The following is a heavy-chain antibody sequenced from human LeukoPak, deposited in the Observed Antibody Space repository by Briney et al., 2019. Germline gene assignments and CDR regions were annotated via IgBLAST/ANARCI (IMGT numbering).Heavy chain of an antibody. J-gene: IGHJ4*02. V-gene: IGHV3-23*01. CDR3: ARAPVTSCRGAFCYPFDY. CDR2: TSSSDPGT. D-gene: IGHD2-15*01. CDR1: GFPLSSYA. Sequence: SGGSPRLSCAASGFPLSSYAMSWVRQGPGKGLEWVAATSSSDPGTYHADSVRGRFTISRDNSKNTLYLQMNRLRVEDAAVYYCARAPVTSCRGAFCYPFDYWGQGTLVTVSS.